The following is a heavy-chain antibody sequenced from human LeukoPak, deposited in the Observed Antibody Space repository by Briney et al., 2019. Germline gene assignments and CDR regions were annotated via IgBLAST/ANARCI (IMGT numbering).Heavy chain of an antibody. V-gene: IGHV1-8*01. D-gene: IGHD6-19*01. Sequence: GASVKVSCKASGYTFTSFDINWVRQATGQGLEWMGWMNPNINKAGHAQKFQGRVTLTMNTFISTAYMELSGLTSEDTAVYYCARGGSGWGYYYYYYYMDVWAKGPRSPSP. J-gene: IGHJ6*03. CDR1: GYTFTSFD. CDR2: MNPNINKA. CDR3: ARGGSGWGYYYYYYYMDV.